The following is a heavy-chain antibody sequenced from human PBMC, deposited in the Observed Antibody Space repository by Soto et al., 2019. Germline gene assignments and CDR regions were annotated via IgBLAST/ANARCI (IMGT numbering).Heavy chain of an antibody. Sequence: QVQLVESGGGVVQPGRSLRLSCAASGFTFSGLGMHWVRQAPGKGLEWVAVIRYDGSNIYYADAVNGRFTISRDNSKDTLYLQMNSVRADDMAVYYCARDGVGHTTFFGYFDYWGQGTLVTVSS. CDR1: GFTFSGLG. CDR2: IRYDGSNI. D-gene: IGHD1-26*01. V-gene: IGHV3-33*01. CDR3: ARDGVGHTTFFGYFDY. J-gene: IGHJ4*02.